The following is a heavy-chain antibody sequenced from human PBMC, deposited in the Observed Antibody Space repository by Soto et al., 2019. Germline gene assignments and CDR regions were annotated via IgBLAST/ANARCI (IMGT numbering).Heavy chain of an antibody. Sequence: ASVKVSFKASGYTFTSYGISWVRQAPGQGLEWMGWISAYNGNTNYAQKLQGRVTMTTDTSTSTAYMELRSLRSDDTAVYYCARAGNYWITGTTMYYYYYGMDVWGQGTTVTVSS. CDR2: ISAYNGNT. V-gene: IGHV1-18*01. D-gene: IGHD1-7*01. CDR1: GYTFTSYG. J-gene: IGHJ6*02. CDR3: ARAGNYWITGTTMYYYYYGMDV.